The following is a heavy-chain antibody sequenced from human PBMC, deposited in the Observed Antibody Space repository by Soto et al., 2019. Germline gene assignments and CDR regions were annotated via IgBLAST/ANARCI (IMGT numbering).Heavy chain of an antibody. J-gene: IGHJ4*02. D-gene: IGHD1-1*01. Sequence: EVQLLESGGGLVQPGGSLRLSCAASGFTFSSYAMSWVRQAPGKGLEWVSAISGSGGSTYYADSVKGRFTISRDNSKNTLYLQMNSLRAEDTAVYYCAKDFRATSNWNPTNFDYWGQGTLVTVSS. CDR1: GFTFSSYA. V-gene: IGHV3-23*01. CDR2: ISGSGGST. CDR3: AKDFRATSNWNPTNFDY.